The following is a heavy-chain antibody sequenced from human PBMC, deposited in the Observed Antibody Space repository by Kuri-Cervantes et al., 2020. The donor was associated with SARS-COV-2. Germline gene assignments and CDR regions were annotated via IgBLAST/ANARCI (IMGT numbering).Heavy chain of an antibody. D-gene: IGHD3-22*01. Sequence: SVKVSCKASGGTFSSYSLSWVRQAPGQGLEWMGGIIPIFGTANYAQKFQGRVTITADESTSTAYMELSRLRSEDTAVYYCALGYWGSGYPRYYYYMDVWGKGTTVTVSS. J-gene: IGHJ6*03. CDR3: ALGYWGSGYPRYYYYMDV. CDR2: IIPIFGTA. V-gene: IGHV1-69*13. CDR1: GGTFSSYS.